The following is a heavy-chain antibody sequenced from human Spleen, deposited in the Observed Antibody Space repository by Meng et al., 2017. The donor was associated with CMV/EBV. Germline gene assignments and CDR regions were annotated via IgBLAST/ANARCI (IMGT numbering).Heavy chain of an antibody. D-gene: IGHD3-16*02. CDR2: ITPAFETA. V-gene: IGHV1-69*05. Sequence: TFSSSSLMWVRQAPGQGLEWMGGITPAFETADYAQKFRDRVTISTDDSATTAYMEMSSLGSEDTAVYFCARGPRITVGGVIIWPLEGWGQGTLVTVSS. J-gene: IGHJ4*02. CDR3: ARGPRITVGGVIIWPLEG. CDR1: TFSSSS.